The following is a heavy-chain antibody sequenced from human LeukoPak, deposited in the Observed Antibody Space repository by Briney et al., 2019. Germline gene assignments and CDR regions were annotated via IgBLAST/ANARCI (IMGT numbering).Heavy chain of an antibody. D-gene: IGHD3-10*01. CDR1: GGSFSGYY. J-gene: IGHJ4*02. CDR2: INHSGST. Sequence: SETLSLTCAVYGGSFSGYYWSWIRQPPGKGLEWIGEINHSGSTNYNPSLKSRVTISVDTSKNQFSLKLSSVTAADTAGYYCARGSRHYYGSGSYYDYWGQGTLVTVSS. CDR3: ARGSRHYYGSGSYYDY. V-gene: IGHV4-34*01.